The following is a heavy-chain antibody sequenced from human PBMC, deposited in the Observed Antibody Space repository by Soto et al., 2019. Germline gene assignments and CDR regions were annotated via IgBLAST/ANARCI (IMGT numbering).Heavy chain of an antibody. CDR1: GFTFSSYS. J-gene: IGHJ5*02. V-gene: IGHV3-48*01. D-gene: IGHD2-15*01. CDR2: ISSSSTTK. Sequence: GGSLRLSCAASGFTFSSYSMNWVRQAPGKGLEWVSYISSSSTTKYYADSVKGRFTISRDNAKNSLYLQMNSLRAEDTAVYYCARDGCSGSNCLNWFDPWSQGTLVTVSS. CDR3: ARDGCSGSNCLNWFDP.